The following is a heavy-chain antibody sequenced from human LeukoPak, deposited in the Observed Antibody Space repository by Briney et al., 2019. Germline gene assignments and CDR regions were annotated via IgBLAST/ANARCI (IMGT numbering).Heavy chain of an antibody. D-gene: IGHD5-12*01. J-gene: IGHJ3*02. CDR2: IIPIFGTA. CDR1: GGTFSSYA. V-gene: IGHV1-69*01. CDR3: ARERDIVATRTGAFDI. Sequence: SVKVSCKASGGTFSSYAISWVRQAPGQGLEWMGGIIPIFGTANYAQKFQGRVTITADESTSTAYMELSSLRSEDTAVYYCARERDIVATRTGAFDIWGQGTMVTVSS.